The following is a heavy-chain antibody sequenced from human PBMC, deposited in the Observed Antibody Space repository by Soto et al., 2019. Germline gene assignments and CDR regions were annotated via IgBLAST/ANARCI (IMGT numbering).Heavy chain of an antibody. D-gene: IGHD2-8*01. CDR2: IIPILGTS. J-gene: IGHJ4*02. CDR3: AREARWEGYCANGVCFYFDS. Sequence: QVQLVQSGAEVKKPGSSVTVSCKASGGTFNTLAISWVRQAPGQGLEWMGGIIPILGTSNYAPKFQGRVTITADKSTTTAHMEWRRLGSEETAVYFCAREARWEGYCANGVCFYFDSWGQATLVTVSS. V-gene: IGHV1-69*06. CDR1: GGTFNTLA.